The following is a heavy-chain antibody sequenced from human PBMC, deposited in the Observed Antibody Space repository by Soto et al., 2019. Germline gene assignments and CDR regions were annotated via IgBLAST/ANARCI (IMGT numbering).Heavy chain of an antibody. V-gene: IGHV3-48*02. J-gene: IGHJ3*02. CDR3: ARAPSVVADAFDI. CDR1: GFTFSSYA. CDR2: ISSSSSTI. D-gene: IGHD2-15*01. Sequence: GGSLRLSCAASGFTFSSYAMSWVRQAPGKGLEWVSYISSSSSTIYYADSVKGRFTISRDNAKNSLYLQMNSLRDEDTAVYYCARAPSVVADAFDIWGQGTMVTVSS.